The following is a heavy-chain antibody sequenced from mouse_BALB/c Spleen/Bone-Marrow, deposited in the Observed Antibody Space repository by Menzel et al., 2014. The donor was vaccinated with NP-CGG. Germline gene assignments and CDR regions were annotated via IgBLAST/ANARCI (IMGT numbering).Heavy chain of an antibody. V-gene: IGHV4-1*02. CDR2: INPDSSTI. D-gene: IGHD1-1*01. Sequence: DVKLQESGGGLVQPGGSLKLSCAASGFDFSRYWMSWVRQAPGKGLEWIGEINPDSSTINYTPSLKDKFIISRDNAKNTLYLQMSKVRSEVTALYYCARLGYYGSMGYWGQGTTLTVSS. J-gene: IGHJ2*01. CDR3: ARLGYYGSMGY. CDR1: GFDFSRYW.